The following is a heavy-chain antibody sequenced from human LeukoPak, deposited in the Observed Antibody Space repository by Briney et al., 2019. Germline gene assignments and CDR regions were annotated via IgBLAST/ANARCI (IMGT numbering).Heavy chain of an antibody. Sequence: SETLSLTCAVYGGSFSGYYWSWIRQPPGKGLEWMGGINHSGSTNYNTSLKSRVTISVDTSKNQFSLKLSSVTAADTAVYYCARGFYSSSWYFSPKFDYWGQGTLVTVSS. V-gene: IGHV4-34*01. CDR3: ARGFYSSSWYFSPKFDY. CDR2: INHSGST. J-gene: IGHJ4*02. D-gene: IGHD6-13*01. CDR1: GGSFSGYY.